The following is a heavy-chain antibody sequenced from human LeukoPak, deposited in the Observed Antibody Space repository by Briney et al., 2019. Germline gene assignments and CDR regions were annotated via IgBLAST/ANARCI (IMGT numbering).Heavy chain of an antibody. CDR2: ISTGNII. CDR1: GFTFNNYG. J-gene: IGHJ4*02. V-gene: IGHV3-48*04. D-gene: IGHD6-6*01. CDR3: ARDRTTYSSSSFDY. Sequence: PGGSLRLSCTASGFTFNNYGMHWVRQAPGKGLEWVSYISTGNIIYYADSVKGRFTISRDNAKNSLYLQMSSLRAEDTAVYYCARDRTTYSSSSFDYWGQGTLVTVSS.